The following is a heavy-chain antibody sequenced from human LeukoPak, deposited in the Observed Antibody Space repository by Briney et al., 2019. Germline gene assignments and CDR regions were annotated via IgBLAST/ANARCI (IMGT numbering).Heavy chain of an antibody. CDR3: ARDLGYCSGGSCYSGGPSFF. J-gene: IGHJ4*02. CDR2: ISAYNGNT. Sequence: ASVKVSCKASGYTFTSYGISWVRQAPGQGLEWMGWISAYNGNTNYAQKLQGRVTMTTDTSTSTAYMELRSLRSDDTAVCYCARDLGYCSGGSCYSGGPSFFWGQGTLVTVSS. V-gene: IGHV1-18*01. CDR1: GYTFTSYG. D-gene: IGHD2-15*01.